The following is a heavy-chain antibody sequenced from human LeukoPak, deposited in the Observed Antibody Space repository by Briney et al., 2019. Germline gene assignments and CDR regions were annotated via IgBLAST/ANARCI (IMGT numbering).Heavy chain of an antibody. Sequence: GGSLRLSCAASGFTFSSYGMHWVRQAPGKGLEWVAVISYDGSNKYYADSVKGRFTISRDNSKNTLYLQMNSLRAEDTAVYYCAKDHEWELSRFDYWGQGTLVTVSS. J-gene: IGHJ4*02. CDR2: ISYDGSNK. V-gene: IGHV3-30*18. CDR3: AKDHEWELSRFDY. D-gene: IGHD1-26*01. CDR1: GFTFSSYG.